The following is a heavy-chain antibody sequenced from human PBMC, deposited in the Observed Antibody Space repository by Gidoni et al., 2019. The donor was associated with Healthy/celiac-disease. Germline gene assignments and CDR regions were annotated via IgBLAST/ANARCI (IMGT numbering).Heavy chain of an antibody. CDR1: GFTFIIYG. Sequence: QVQLVASGGGVVQPGSSLRLSCAASGFTFIIYGLPWGRQAPGKGLEWVAVIWYDVSNKYYADSVKGRFTISRDKSKNTLYLQMNSMRAEDTAVYYCAREGGYCSSTSCPAGLGGMDVWGQGTTVTVSS. J-gene: IGHJ6*02. CDR2: IWYDVSNK. V-gene: IGHV3-33*01. D-gene: IGHD2-2*01. CDR3: AREGGYCSSTSCPAGLGGMDV.